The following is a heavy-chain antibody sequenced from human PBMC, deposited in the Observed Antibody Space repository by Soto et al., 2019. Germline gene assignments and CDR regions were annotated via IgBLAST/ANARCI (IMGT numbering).Heavy chain of an antibody. CDR2: ISHDGSNK. D-gene: IGHD3-10*01. CDR3: AKNGGDGSGRTGFGP. J-gene: IGHJ5*02. CDR1: GFTFSSYG. Sequence: QVQLVESGGGVVQPGRSLRLSCAASGFTFSSYGMHWVRQAPGKGLEWVAVISHDGSNKYYADSVKGRFTISRDNSKNTLYLQMNSLRAEDTGVYYGAKNGGDGSGRTGFGPWGQGTLVTVSS. V-gene: IGHV3-30*18.